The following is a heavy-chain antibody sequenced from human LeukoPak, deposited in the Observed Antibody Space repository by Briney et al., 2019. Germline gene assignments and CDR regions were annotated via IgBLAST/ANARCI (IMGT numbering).Heavy chain of an antibody. CDR3: ASGEYSSSWSDWFDP. J-gene: IGHJ5*02. D-gene: IGHD6-13*01. V-gene: IGHV4-4*07. Sequence: SETLSLTCTVSGGSISSYYWSWIRQPAGKGLEWIGRIYTSGSTNYNPSLKSRVTMSVDTSKNQFSLKLSSVTAADTAVYYCASGEYSSSWSDWFDPWGQGTLVTVSS. CDR2: IYTSGST. CDR1: GGSISSYY.